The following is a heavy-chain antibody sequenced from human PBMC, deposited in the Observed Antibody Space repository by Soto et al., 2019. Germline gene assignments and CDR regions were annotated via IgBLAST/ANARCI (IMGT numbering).Heavy chain of an antibody. CDR2: ISSNGGST. D-gene: IGHD6-19*01. CDR1: GFTFSSYA. Sequence: GGSLRLSCSASGFTFSSYAMHWVRQAPGKGLEYVSAISSNGGSTYYADSVKGRFTISRDNSKNTLYLQMNSLRAEDTAVYYCAKDRSGSGSLDAFDIWGQGTMVTVSS. J-gene: IGHJ3*02. V-gene: IGHV3-64*04. CDR3: AKDRSGSGSLDAFDI.